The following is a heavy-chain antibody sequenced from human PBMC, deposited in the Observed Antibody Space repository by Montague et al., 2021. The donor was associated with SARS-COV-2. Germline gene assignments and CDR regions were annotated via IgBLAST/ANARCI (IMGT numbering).Heavy chain of an antibody. CDR1: GFSLSTRGVG. J-gene: IGHJ5*02. V-gene: IGHV2-5*02. D-gene: IGHD6-13*01. CDR3: AHTKAPAGDRWFDP. CDR2: IYWDDDE. Sequence: KPPQTLTLTCTFSGFSLSTRGVGVGWIRQPPGKALEWLALIYWDDDERYSPSLESRLTISKDNSKNQVVLTMTKMAPVDTATYYCAHTKAPAGDRWFDPWGQGTPVTVSS.